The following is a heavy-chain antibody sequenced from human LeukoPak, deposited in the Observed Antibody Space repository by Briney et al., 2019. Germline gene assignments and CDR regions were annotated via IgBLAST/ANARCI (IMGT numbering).Heavy chain of an antibody. Sequence: SETLSLTCTVSGVSISSYYWSWIRQPPGKGLEWIGYIYYSGSTNYNPSLKSRVTISVDTSKNQFSLKLSSVTAADTAVYYCARIDWYSSSWSRTFYFDYWGQGTLVTVSS. CDR1: GVSISSYY. CDR2: IYYSGST. D-gene: IGHD6-13*01. V-gene: IGHV4-59*01. J-gene: IGHJ4*02. CDR3: ARIDWYSSSWSRTFYFDY.